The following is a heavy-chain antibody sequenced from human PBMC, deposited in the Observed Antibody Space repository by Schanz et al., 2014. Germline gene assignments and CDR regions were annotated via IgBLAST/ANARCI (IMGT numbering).Heavy chain of an antibody. Sequence: QVLLVQSGAEVKQPGASVKVSCKASGYTFTGYYIHWVRQAPGQGFEWMGRIIPNLGSANYAQKFQGRVSITADKFPTTVYMELSSLRSEDTAVYYCARGSCSNSGCFDAFDVWGQGTMVTVSS. V-gene: IGHV1-69*09. J-gene: IGHJ3*01. CDR1: GYTFTGYY. CDR3: ARGSCSNSGCFDAFDV. CDR2: IIPNLGSA. D-gene: IGHD2-2*01.